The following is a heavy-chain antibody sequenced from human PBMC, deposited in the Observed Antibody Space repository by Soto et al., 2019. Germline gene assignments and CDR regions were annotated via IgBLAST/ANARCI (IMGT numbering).Heavy chain of an antibody. Sequence: PSETLSLTCTVSGGSISSCGYYWSWIRQHPGKGLEWIGYIYYSGSTYYNPSLKSRVTISVDTSKNQFSLKLSSVTAADTAVYYCARGTPYYDFWSGSSNYYYGMDVWGQGTTVTVSS. CDR2: IYYSGST. D-gene: IGHD3-3*01. CDR3: ARGTPYYDFWSGSSNYYYGMDV. J-gene: IGHJ6*02. V-gene: IGHV4-31*03. CDR1: GGSISSCGYY.